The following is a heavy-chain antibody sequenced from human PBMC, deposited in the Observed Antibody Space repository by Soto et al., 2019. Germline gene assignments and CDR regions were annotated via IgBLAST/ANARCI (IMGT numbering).Heavy chain of an antibody. D-gene: IGHD5-18*01. CDR2: IYWNDDK. Sequence: QITLKESGPTLVKPTQPLTLTCTFSGFSLSTSGVGVGWIRQPPGKALEWLALIYWNDDKRYSPSLKSRPTNTQDTSKNQVVLTMTTMDPVDTARYYCAHTRRRYGLDYWGQGTLVTVSS. J-gene: IGHJ4*02. V-gene: IGHV2-5*01. CDR3: AHTRRRYGLDY. CDR1: GFSLSTSGVG.